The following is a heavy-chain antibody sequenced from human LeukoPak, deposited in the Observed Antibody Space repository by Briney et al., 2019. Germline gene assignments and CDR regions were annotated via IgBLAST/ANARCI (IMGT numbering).Heavy chain of an antibody. Sequence: ASVKVSCKASGYTFTGYYIHWVRQAPGQRLEWMGRILPNSDTTNYAQKFQGGVTLTRDTSISTAYMELSRLTSDDTAIYYCARTSTAGTIYYYMDVWGKGTAVTVSS. D-gene: IGHD6-13*01. CDR2: ILPNSDTT. J-gene: IGHJ6*03. V-gene: IGHV1-2*06. CDR1: GYTFTGYY. CDR3: ARTSTAGTIYYYMDV.